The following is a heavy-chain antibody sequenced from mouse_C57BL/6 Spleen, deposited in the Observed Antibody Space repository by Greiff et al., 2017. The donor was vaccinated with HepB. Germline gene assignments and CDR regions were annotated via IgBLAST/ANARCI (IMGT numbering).Heavy chain of an antibody. CDR3: ARNDPFYYSNYAFDY. CDR1: GFSLTSYG. CDR2: IWSGGST. V-gene: IGHV2-2*01. D-gene: IGHD2-5*01. J-gene: IGHJ2*01. Sequence: VMLVESGPGLVQPSQSLSITCTVSGFSLTSYGVHWVRQSPGKGLEWLGVIWSGGSTDYNAAFISRLSISKDNSKSQVFFKMNSLQADDTAIYYCARNDPFYYSNYAFDYWGQGTTLTVSS.